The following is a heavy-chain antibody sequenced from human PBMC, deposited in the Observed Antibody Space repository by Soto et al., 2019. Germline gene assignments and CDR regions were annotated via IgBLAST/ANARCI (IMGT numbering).Heavy chain of an antibody. D-gene: IGHD6-13*01. CDR3: ARARSSWPFDY. V-gene: IGHV4-59*01. CDR1: GGSISTYY. CDR2: IYYIGST. J-gene: IGHJ4*02. Sequence: SETLSLTCTVSGGSISTYYWGWFRQPPGKGLEWIGHIYYIGSTSYNPSLKSRVTISVDMSKNQFFLKLSSVTAADTAVYYCARARSSWPFDYWGQGTLVTVSS.